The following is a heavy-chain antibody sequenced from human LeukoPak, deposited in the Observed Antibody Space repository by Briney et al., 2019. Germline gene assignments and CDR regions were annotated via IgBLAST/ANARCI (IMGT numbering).Heavy chain of an antibody. CDR3: ARTYLGYCSSSSCSNDY. Sequence: PGGSLRLSCAASGFSVSSNYMSWVRQAPGKGLEWVSVIYSSGSTYYADSVKGRFTISRDISKNTLFLQMNSLRVEDTAVYYCARTYLGYCSSSSCSNDYWGQGILVTVSS. J-gene: IGHJ4*02. CDR2: IYSSGST. CDR1: GFSVSSNY. D-gene: IGHD2-2*01. V-gene: IGHV3-53*01.